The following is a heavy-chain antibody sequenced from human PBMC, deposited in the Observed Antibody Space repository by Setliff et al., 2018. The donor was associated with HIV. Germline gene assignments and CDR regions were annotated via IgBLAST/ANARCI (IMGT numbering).Heavy chain of an antibody. D-gene: IGHD3-10*01. V-gene: IGHV4-39*01. Sequence: SETLSLTCTVSGGSIDSTSYYWGWIRQPPGKGLEWIGSIYYSGTTYYNPSLKSRVTISVDTSKNQFSLKLSSVTAADTAVYYCALSSGSYYNALDNWGQGTLVTVSS. CDR3: ALSSGSYYNALDN. J-gene: IGHJ4*02. CDR1: GGSIDSTSYY. CDR2: IYYSGTT.